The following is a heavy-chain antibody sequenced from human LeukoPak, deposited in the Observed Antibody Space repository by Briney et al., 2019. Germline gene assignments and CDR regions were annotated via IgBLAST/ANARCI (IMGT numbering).Heavy chain of an antibody. V-gene: IGHV3-30*18. Sequence: PGRSLRLSCAASGFTFSSYGMHWVRQAPGKGLEWVAVISYDGSNKYYAGSVKGRFTISRVNSKNTLYLQMNSLRAEDTAVYYCAKDYDFGGFDYWGQGTLVTVSS. J-gene: IGHJ4*02. CDR1: GFTFSSYG. CDR2: ISYDGSNK. CDR3: AKDYDFGGFDY. D-gene: IGHD3/OR15-3a*01.